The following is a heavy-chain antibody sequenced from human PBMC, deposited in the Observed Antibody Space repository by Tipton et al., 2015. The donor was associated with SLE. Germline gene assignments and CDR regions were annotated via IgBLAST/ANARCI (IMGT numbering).Heavy chain of an antibody. Sequence: QLVQSGAEVRKSGESLRISCRAFGYIFTTHWIVWLRQTPGKGLEWMGIIYPGDSETRYSPSFQGQVTMSVDKSINTAYLQWSSLKASGTAMYYCVRAAADYWGQGTLVTVSS. V-gene: IGHV5-51*03. D-gene: IGHD6-25*01. J-gene: IGHJ4*02. CDR2: IYPGDSET. CDR1: GYIFTTHW. CDR3: VRAAADY.